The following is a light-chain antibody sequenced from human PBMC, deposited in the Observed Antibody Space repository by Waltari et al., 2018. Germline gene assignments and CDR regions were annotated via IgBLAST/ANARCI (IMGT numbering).Light chain of an antibody. Sequence: DIQMPQSPPSLSASVGDRVTITCRASQNIRTYFNWYHQTPGKAPILLIYAEYTLRSGVPARFSASGSGTNFTLTISSLQPEDFATFYGQQTYSDPRTFGGGTKV. V-gene: IGKV1-39*01. CDR3: QQTYSDPRT. CDR1: QNIRTY. J-gene: IGKJ4*01. CDR2: AEY.